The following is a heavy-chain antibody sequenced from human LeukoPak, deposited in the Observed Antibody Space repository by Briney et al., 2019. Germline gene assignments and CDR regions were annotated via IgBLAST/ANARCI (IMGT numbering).Heavy chain of an antibody. D-gene: IGHD6-6*01. CDR1: GFIFSNSW. CDR2: INPDGRSI. CDR3: AKFDFSSSFDALDI. J-gene: IGHJ3*02. V-gene: IGHV3-74*01. Sequence: GGSLRLSCAASGFIFSNSWMHWVRQAPGKGLVWVSRINPDGRSISYADSVKGLFTISRDNAKNTLYLQMNSLRAEDTAVYYCAKFDFSSSFDALDIWGHGTMVTVSS.